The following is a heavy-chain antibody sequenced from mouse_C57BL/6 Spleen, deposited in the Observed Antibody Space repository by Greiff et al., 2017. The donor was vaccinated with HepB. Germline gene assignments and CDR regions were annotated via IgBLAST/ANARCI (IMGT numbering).Heavy chain of an antibody. D-gene: IGHD2-3*01. V-gene: IGHV1-4*01. J-gene: IGHJ4*01. Sequence: VQLQQSGAELARPGASVKMSCKASGYTFTSYTMHWVKQRPGQGLEWIGYINPSSGYTKYNQKFKEKATLTADKSTSTAYMQLSSLTSEDAAVYYCARGWLPYYYAMDYWGQGTSVTVSS. CDR1: GYTFTSYT. CDR3: ARGWLPYYYAMDY. CDR2: INPSSGYT.